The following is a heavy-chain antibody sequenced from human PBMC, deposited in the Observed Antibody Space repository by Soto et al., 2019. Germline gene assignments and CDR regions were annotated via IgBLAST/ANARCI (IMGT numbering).Heavy chain of an antibody. Sequence: PSETLSLTCTVSGGSISSSSYYWGWIRQPPGKGLEWIGSIYYSGSTYYNPSLKSRVTISVDTSKNQFSLKLSSVTAADTAVYYCAREAPLELTYYYYYYGMDVWGQGTTVTVS. CDR2: IYYSGST. V-gene: IGHV4-39*07. J-gene: IGHJ6*02. CDR1: GGSISSSSYY. CDR3: AREAPLELTYYYYYYGMDV. D-gene: IGHD1-7*01.